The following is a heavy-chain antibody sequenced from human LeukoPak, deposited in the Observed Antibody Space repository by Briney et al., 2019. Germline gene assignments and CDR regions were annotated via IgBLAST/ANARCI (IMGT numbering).Heavy chain of an antibody. D-gene: IGHD3-9*01. V-gene: IGHV3-21*01. CDR1: GCTFSIYS. Sequence: GGALRLSCAASGCTFSIYSLNCVRQPPGKGREGVSSISITSGYIYYADSVKGRFTISRDNAKSSLYLQMNSLRAEDTAVYYGARGVRYYDILTENYPTYCYGMDVWGQGTTVTVSS. J-gene: IGHJ6*02. CDR2: ISITSGYI. CDR3: ARGVRYYDILTENYPTYCYGMDV.